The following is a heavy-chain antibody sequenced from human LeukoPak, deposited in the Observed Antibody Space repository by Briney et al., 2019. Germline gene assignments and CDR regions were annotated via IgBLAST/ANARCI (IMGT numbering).Heavy chain of an antibody. D-gene: IGHD3-22*01. CDR2: INPSGGST. V-gene: IGHV1-46*01. CDR1: GYTFTGYY. CDR3: ARDRPHHYYDSSGYPYDAFDI. Sequence: ASVKVSCKASGYTFTGYYMHWVRQAPGQGLEWMGIINPSGGSTSYAQKFQGRVTMTRDMSTSTVYMELSSLRSEDTAVYYCARDRPHHYYDSSGYPYDAFDIWGQGTMVTVSS. J-gene: IGHJ3*02.